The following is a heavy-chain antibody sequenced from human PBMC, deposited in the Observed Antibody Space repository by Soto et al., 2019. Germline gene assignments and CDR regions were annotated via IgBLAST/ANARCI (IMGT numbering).Heavy chain of an antibody. D-gene: IGHD4-17*01. V-gene: IGHV4-59*08. Sequence: QVQLQEAGPGLVKPSETLSLTCTVSDDSISSYYWSWIRQPPGKGLEWIGYIYYTGTTNSNPSLEIRVTMSVDTSKNQFSLTLSSVTAADTAVYYCARGINDYGDYGGLDYWGQGTLVTVSS. CDR2: IYYTGTT. CDR3: ARGINDYGDYGGLDY. J-gene: IGHJ4*02. CDR1: DDSISSYY.